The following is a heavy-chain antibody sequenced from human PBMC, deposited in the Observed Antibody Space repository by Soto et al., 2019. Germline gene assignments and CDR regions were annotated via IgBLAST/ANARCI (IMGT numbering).Heavy chain of an antibody. CDR1: GFTFSTFG. Sequence: GGSLRLSCEASGFTFSTFGMHWARQAPGKGLEWVAVISYEGSNKYYADSVKGRFTISRDNAKNTLYLQMNSLRAEDTAVYYCVRTSLVVAAATREDYWGQGTLVTVSS. CDR3: VRTSLVVAAATREDY. V-gene: IGHV3-30*03. J-gene: IGHJ4*02. CDR2: ISYEGSNK. D-gene: IGHD2-15*01.